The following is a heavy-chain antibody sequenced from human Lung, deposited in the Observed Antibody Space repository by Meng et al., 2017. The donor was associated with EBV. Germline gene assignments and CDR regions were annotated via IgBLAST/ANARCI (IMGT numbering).Heavy chain of an antibody. CDR3: ARESNGYEFNY. CDR2: IGNDGSST. CDR1: GFTFSSYW. J-gene: IGHJ4*02. D-gene: IGHD5-12*01. V-gene: IGHV3-74*01. Sequence: VQLWECGGGLVQSAGSLRLSCAAFGFTFSSYWMHRVRQAPGKGLVLVSRIGNDGSSTNYADSVKGRFTISRHNAKKTLYLQMNSLRAEDTAVYYCARESNGYEFNYWGQGTLVTVSS.